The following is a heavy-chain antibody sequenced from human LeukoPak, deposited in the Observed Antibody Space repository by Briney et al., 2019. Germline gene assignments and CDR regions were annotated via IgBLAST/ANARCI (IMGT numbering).Heavy chain of an antibody. CDR3: AKSYDYSSFFDY. D-gene: IGHD4-11*01. CDR2: IIPIFGTA. J-gene: IGHJ4*02. CDR1: GGTFSSYA. V-gene: IGHV1-69*05. Sequence: SVKVSCKASGGTFSSYAISWVRQAPGQGLEWMGGIIPIFGTANYAQKFQGRVTITTDESTSTAYMKLSSLRSEDTAVYYCAKSYDYSSFFDYWGQGTLVTVSS.